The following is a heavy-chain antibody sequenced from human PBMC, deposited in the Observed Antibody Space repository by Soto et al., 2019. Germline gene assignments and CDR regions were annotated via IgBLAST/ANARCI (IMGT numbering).Heavy chain of an antibody. J-gene: IGHJ4*02. V-gene: IGHV3-33*01. Sequence: QVQLVESGGGVVQPGRSLRLSCAASGFTFDNFGMHWVRQAPGKGLEWVSVIYYDGSTKYYADSVRGRFTISRDNSKNMLYLQMDSLRAEDTATYYCARSPRVRGGTASRGCWGQGTLVTVSS. CDR2: IYYDGSTK. CDR1: GFTFDNFG. CDR3: ARSPRVRGGTASRGC. D-gene: IGHD3-10*01.